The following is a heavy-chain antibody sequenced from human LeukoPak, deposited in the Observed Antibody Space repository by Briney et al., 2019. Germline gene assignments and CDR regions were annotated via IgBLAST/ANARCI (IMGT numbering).Heavy chain of an antibody. CDR1: GGSLSSGRYY. V-gene: IGHV4-61*02. CDR2: IYISGST. J-gene: IGHJ6*03. Sequence: SETLSLTCTVSGGSLSSGRYYWSWIRQTAVKGLQWIGRIYISGSTNYNPSLKSRVTISLDTSNNQFSLNLSSVTAADTAVCYCARDVLSHSYYYMDVWGKGTTVTVSS. CDR3: ARDVLSHSYYYMDV. D-gene: IGHD5/OR15-5a*01.